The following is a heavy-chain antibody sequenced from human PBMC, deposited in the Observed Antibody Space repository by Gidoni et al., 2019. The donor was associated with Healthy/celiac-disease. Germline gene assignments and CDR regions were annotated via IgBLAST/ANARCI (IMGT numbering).Heavy chain of an antibody. J-gene: IGHJ5*02. CDR3: ARGPVVVAATPYWEFDP. V-gene: IGHV1-69*01. Sequence: QVQLVQSGAEVKKPGSSVKVSCKASGGTFISYAISWVRQAPGQGLEWTGGIIPIFGTANYAQKYQGRVTITADESTSTAYMELSSLRSEDTAVYYCARGPVVVAATPYWEFDPWGQGTLVTVSS. CDR1: GGTFISYA. CDR2: IIPIFGTA. D-gene: IGHD2-15*01.